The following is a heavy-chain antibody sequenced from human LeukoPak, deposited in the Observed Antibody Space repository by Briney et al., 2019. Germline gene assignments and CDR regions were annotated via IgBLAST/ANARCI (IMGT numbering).Heavy chain of an antibody. V-gene: IGHV3-33*01. CDR2: IWYDGSNK. J-gene: IGHJ5*02. CDR1: GFTFSSYG. D-gene: IGHD5-12*01. Sequence: GGSLRLSCAASGFTFSSYGMHWVRQAPGKGLEGVAVIWYDGSNKYYADSVKGRFTISRDNSKNTLYLQMNSLRAEDTAVYYCARDRLRYHNWFDPWGQGTLVTVSS. CDR3: ARDRLRYHNWFDP.